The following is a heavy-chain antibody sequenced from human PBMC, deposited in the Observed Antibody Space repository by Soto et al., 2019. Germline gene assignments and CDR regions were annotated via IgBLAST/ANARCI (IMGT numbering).Heavy chain of an antibody. J-gene: IGHJ6*02. CDR2: IDHTGGT. CDR1: GGSFGPYY. CDR3: ATGKWGSVWTPGNYLYGMDV. D-gene: IGHD3-16*01. V-gene: IGHV4-34*01. Sequence: QVQLQQWGAGLLKPSETLSLTCAVYGGSFGPYYWSWNWIRQPPGKGLEWIGEIDHTGGTKYNPSLKSRVTMSLDTSKWQLSSNLSTVTAADPAWDYCATGKWGSVWTPGNYLYGMDVWGPGTTVTVSS.